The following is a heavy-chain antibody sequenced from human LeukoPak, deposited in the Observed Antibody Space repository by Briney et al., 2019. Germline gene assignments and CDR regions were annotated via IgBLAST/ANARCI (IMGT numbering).Heavy chain of an antibody. D-gene: IGHD2-15*01. CDR1: GGSISGGSYY. V-gene: IGHV4-61*02. J-gene: IGHJ3*02. CDR2: IYTSGST. Sequence: PSQTLSLTCTVSGGSISGGSYYWTWIRQPARKGLEWIGRIYTSGSTIYNPSLKSRVTISVDTSKNQFSLKLSSVTAADTAVYYCARESECSGGRCLDAFDIWGQGTLVTVSS. CDR3: ARESECSGGRCLDAFDI.